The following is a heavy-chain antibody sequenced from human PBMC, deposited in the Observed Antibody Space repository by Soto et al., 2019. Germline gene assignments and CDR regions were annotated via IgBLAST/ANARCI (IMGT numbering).Heavy chain of an antibody. CDR3: SRGKDAYKGART. Sequence: PSETLSLTCTVSGGSISSYYWSWIRQPPGKGLEWIGYIYYSGSTNYNPSLKSRVTLSQDTSKKQFSLNFISVTAADTGEYYCSRGKDAYKGARTWGQGTLVTVSS. CDR1: GGSISSYY. CDR2: IYYSGST. J-gene: IGHJ5*02. D-gene: IGHD1-1*01. V-gene: IGHV4-59*12.